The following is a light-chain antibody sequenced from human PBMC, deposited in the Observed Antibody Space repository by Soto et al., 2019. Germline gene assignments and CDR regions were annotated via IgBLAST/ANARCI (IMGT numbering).Light chain of an antibody. V-gene: IGKV4-1*01. J-gene: IGKJ1*01. CDR1: QSVLYSSNNMNY. Sequence: DVVLTQSPDSLAVSLGERATIICKSSQSVLYSSNNMNYLAWYQQKAGQPPKLLIYWASTRESGVPDRFGGSGSGTESTLTINSLQAEDVAVYYCQQYYSTPWTFGQGTKVDIK. CDR2: WAS. CDR3: QQYYSTPWT.